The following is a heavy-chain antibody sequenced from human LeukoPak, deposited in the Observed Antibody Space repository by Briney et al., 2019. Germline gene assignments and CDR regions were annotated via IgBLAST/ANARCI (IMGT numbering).Heavy chain of an antibody. CDR1: GFTFGDYA. Sequence: GRSLRLSCTASGFTFGDYAMSWVRQAPGKGLEWVGFIRSKAYGGTTEYAASVKGRFTLSRDDSKSIASLQMNSLKTEDTAVYYCTRVAAAGAYSDYWGQGTLVTVSS. CDR2: IRSKAYGGTT. J-gene: IGHJ4*02. V-gene: IGHV3-49*04. CDR3: TRVAAAGAYSDY. D-gene: IGHD6-13*01.